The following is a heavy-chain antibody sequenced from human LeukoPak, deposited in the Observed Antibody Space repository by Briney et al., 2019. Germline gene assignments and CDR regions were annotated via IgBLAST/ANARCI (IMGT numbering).Heavy chain of an antibody. J-gene: IGHJ4*02. CDR2: ISSSGSTI. CDR1: GFTFSDYY. Sequence: PGGSLRLSCAASGFTFSDYYMSWIRQAPGKGLEWVPYISSSGSTIYYADSVKGRFTISRDNAKNSLYLQMNSLRAEDTAVYYCARDASYYYDSSGIWDFWGQGTLVTVSS. V-gene: IGHV3-11*04. CDR3: ARDASYYYDSSGIWDF. D-gene: IGHD3-22*01.